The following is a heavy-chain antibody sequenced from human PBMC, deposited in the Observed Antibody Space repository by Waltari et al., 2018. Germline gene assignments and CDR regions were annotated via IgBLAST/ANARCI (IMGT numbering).Heavy chain of an antibody. Sequence: QVQLQQRGAGLLKPSETLSLTCAVYGGSFRGYYWSWIRQSPGKGLEWIGEINHSGSTNYNPSLKSRVTISVDTSKNQFSLKLSSVTAADAAVYYCARGDISMIPGPLLNWGQGTLVTVSS. J-gene: IGHJ4*02. CDR2: INHSGST. CDR1: GGSFRGYY. D-gene: IGHD3-22*01. CDR3: ARGDISMIPGPLLN. V-gene: IGHV4-34*01.